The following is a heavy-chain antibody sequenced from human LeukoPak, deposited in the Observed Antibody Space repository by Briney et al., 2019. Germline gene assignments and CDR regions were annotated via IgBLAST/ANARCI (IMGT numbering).Heavy chain of an antibody. D-gene: IGHD3-22*01. CDR3: AREGVGPNYYDSSGYYDY. V-gene: IGHV1-18*01. Sequence: ASVKVSCKASGYTFTSYGISWVRQAPGQGLEWMGWISAYNGNTNYAQKLQGRVTMTTDTSTSTAYMELRSLRSDDTAVYYCAREGVGPNYYDSSGYYDYWGQGTLVTVSS. CDR1: GYTFTSYG. CDR2: ISAYNGNT. J-gene: IGHJ4*02.